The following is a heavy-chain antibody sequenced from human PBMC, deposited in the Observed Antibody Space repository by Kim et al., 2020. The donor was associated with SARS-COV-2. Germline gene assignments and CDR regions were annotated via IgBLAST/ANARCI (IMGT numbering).Heavy chain of an antibody. CDR1: GFIFNGYA. V-gene: IGHV3-23*01. D-gene: IGHD7-27*01. Sequence: GGSLRLSCAASGFIFNGYAMSWVRQAPGEGLEWVSTIGASGTGTFYADSVKGRFTISRDNSRNTVYLHMNSLRAEDTAAYYCAKDLGQTNRRSPFDYWGQATLVTVSS. CDR2: IGASGTGT. CDR3: AKDLGQTNRRSPFDY. J-gene: IGHJ4*02.